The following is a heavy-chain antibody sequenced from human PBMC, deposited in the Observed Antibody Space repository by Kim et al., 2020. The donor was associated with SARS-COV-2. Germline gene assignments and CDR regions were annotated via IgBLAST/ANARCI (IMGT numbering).Heavy chain of an antibody. D-gene: IGHD4-17*01. J-gene: IGHJ3*02. CDR3: AREHSPGDYGDYRWGAFDI. CDR1: GFTFSSYA. CDR2: ISGSGGST. V-gene: IGHV3-23*01. Sequence: GGSLRLSCAASGFTFSSYAMSWVRQAPGKGLEWVSAISGSGGSTYYADSVKGRFTISRDNSKNTLYLKMNSLRAEDTAVYYCAREHSPGDYGDYRWGAFDIWGQGTMVTVSS.